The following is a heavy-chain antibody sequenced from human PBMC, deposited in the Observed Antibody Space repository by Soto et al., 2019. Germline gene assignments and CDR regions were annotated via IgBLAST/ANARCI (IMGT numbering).Heavy chain of an antibody. V-gene: IGHV3-23*01. J-gene: IGHJ4*02. CDR1: GFSFAGYA. CDR3: AKTESFNGYYNAFDS. Sequence: GSLRLSCAASGFSFAGYAVAWVRQAPGKGLEWVSTVSGGGGSTYYADSVKGRFTISRDNSGNTVYLQMNSLNAGDTALYYCAKTESFNGYYNAFDSWGQGTRVTVS. CDR2: VSGGGGST. D-gene: IGHD3-9*01.